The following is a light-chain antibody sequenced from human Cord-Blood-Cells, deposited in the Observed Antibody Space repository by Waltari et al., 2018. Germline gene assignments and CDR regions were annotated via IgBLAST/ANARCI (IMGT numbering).Light chain of an antibody. J-gene: IGLJ1*01. CDR3: SSYTSSSTYV. V-gene: IGLV2-14*01. CDR1: SSEVGGYNY. CDR2: DVS. Sequence: QSALTQPASVSGSPGQSITISGPGTSSEVGGYNYVSWYQKHPGQAPKLMIYDVSNRPSGFSNLFSGSKSGNTASLTISGLQAEDEADYYCSSYTSSSTYVFGTGTKVTVL.